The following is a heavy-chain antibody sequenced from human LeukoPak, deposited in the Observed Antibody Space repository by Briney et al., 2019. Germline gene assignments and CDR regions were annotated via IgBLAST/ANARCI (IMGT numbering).Heavy chain of an antibody. CDR2: IIPIFGTA. CDR1: GGTFSSYA. Sequence: GASVKVSCKASGGTFSSYAISRVRQAPGQGLEWMGGIIPIFGTANYAQKFQGRVTITADKSTSTAYMELSSLRSEDTAVYYCARGVGMATILAYFDYWGQGTLVTVSS. CDR3: ARGVGMATILAYFDY. V-gene: IGHV1-69*06. D-gene: IGHD5-24*01. J-gene: IGHJ4*02.